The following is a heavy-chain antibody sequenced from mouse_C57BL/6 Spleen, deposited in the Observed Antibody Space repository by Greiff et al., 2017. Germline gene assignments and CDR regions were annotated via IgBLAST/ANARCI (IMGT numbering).Heavy chain of an antibody. J-gene: IGHJ4*01. CDR2: INPSSGYP. V-gene: IGHV1-7*01. CDR3: ARLDDYDGYYAMDY. Sequence: QVQLQQSGAELAKPGASVKLSCKASGYTFTSYWMPWVKQRPGQGLEWIGYINPSSGYPKYNQKFKDKATWTADKSSSTAYMQLSSLTYEDSAVYYGARLDDYDGYYAMDYWGQGTSVTVSS. D-gene: IGHD2-4*01. CDR1: GYTFTSYW.